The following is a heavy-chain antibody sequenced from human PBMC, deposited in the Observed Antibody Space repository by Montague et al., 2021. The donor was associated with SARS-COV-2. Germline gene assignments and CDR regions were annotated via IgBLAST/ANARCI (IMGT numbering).Heavy chain of an antibody. V-gene: IGHV4-59*01. CDR1: GDSISDYY. CDR3: ARDASSGYFDAIAI. CDR2: IYWTGYT. Sequence: SETLSLTCTVSGDSISDYYRSWIRQPPGKGLEWIGYIYWTGYTNNSPSLKSRVSLSVDTSKNQFYLTLSSVTAADTAIYYCARDASSGYFDAIAIWGQGTSVTVSS. J-gene: IGHJ3*02. D-gene: IGHD5-12*01.